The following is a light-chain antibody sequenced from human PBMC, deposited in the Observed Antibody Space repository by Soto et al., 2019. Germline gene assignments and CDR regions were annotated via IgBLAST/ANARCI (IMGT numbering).Light chain of an antibody. Sequence: EIVLTQSPGTLSLSLGERATLSCRASENLRSSLAGYQQKPGQAPPLLIYGAATRATGIPAGFCGSGSGTEFTLTISSLQSEDFAVYFCQQHNSWPQTFGQGTKVDIK. CDR1: ENLRSS. CDR2: GAA. V-gene: IGKV3-15*01. J-gene: IGKJ1*01. CDR3: QQHNSWPQT.